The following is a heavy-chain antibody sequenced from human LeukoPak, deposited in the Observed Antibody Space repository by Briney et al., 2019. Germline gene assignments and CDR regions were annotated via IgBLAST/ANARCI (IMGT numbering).Heavy chain of an antibody. D-gene: IGHD3-10*01. CDR3: AKAMVRGVIGYYYYGMDV. V-gene: IGHV3-30*18. CDR1: GXTFSSYG. J-gene: IGHJ6*02. CDR2: ISYDGSNK. Sequence: PGRSLRLSCAASGXTFSSYGVHWVRQAPGKGLEWVAVISYDGSNKYYADSVKGRFTISRDNSKNTLYLQMNSLRAEDTAVYYCAKAMVRGVIGYYYYGMDVWGQGITVTVSS.